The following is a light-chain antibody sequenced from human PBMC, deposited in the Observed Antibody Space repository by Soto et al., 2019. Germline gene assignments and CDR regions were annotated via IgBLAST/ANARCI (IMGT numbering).Light chain of an antibody. J-gene: IGKJ1*01. CDR1: QTINNN. CDR3: QQYNNWPQT. CDR2: GAS. Sequence: VMTQAASTLSGSPGERATLSWAASQTINNNVAWYQLKDGQVPRLLIYGASTRATDIPARFSGSGSGTEFNLTISSLQSEDFAEYHCQQYNNWPQTFGQGTKVDIK. V-gene: IGKV3-15*01.